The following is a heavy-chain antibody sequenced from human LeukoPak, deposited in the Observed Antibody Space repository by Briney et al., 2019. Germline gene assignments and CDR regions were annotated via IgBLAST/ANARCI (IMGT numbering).Heavy chain of an antibody. CDR2: ISGSGGST. J-gene: IGHJ4*02. Sequence: GGSLRLSCAASGFTFSSYAMSWVRQAPGKGLEWVSAISGSGGSTYYADSVKGRFTISRDNSKNTLFLQMNSLRAEDTAVYYCARERAHYDILTGYSVGVFFDYWGQGTLVTVSS. CDR3: ARERAHYDILTGYSVGVFFDY. V-gene: IGHV3-23*01. CDR1: GFTFSSYA. D-gene: IGHD3-9*01.